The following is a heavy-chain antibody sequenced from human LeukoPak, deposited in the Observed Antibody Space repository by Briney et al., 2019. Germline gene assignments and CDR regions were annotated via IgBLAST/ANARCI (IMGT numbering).Heavy chain of an antibody. CDR3: SMESS. V-gene: IGHV3-74*01. J-gene: IGHJ4*02. D-gene: IGHD3-3*01. CDR1: GFSLSGTW. Sequence: PGGSLRLSCVGSGFSLSGTWMHWVRQAPGKGLVWVSGINNDGSSTYYADSVKGRFTISRDDPRNTLYLQMHSLRDEDTAVYFCSMESSWGQGTLVTVSS. CDR2: INNDGSST.